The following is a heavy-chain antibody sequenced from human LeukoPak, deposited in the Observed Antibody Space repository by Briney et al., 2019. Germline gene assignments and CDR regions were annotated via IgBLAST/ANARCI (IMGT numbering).Heavy chain of an antibody. CDR3: ATYFDTSGYRFDY. D-gene: IGHD3-22*01. CDR2: IVHTGNI. V-gene: IGHV4-4*02. CDR1: GDSISNNKW. Sequence: SETLSLTCAVSGDSISNNKWWSWVRQPPGKGPEWIGEIVHTGNINYNPSLKSRITMSVDKSKNQFSLKLSSVTAADTAVYYCATYFDTSGYRFDYWGPGAPVTVSP. J-gene: IGHJ4*02.